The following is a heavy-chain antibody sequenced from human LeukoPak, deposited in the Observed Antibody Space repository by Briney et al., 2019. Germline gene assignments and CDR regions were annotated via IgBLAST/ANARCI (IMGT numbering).Heavy chain of an antibody. CDR1: GFIFSNYW. CDR3: ARYDGGSGPFDY. CDR2: ISGDAIST. D-gene: IGHD3-10*01. J-gene: IGHJ4*02. V-gene: IGHV3-74*01. Sequence: PGGSLRLSCAASGFIFSNYWMHWLRQAPGKGLVWVSRISGDAISTAYADPVKGRFTISRDSAKNSLYLQMNSLRAEDTAVYYCARYDGGSGPFDYWGQGTLVTVSS.